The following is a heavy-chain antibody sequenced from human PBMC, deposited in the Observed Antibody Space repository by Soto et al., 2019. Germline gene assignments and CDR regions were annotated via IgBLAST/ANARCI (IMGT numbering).Heavy chain of an antibody. J-gene: IGHJ4*02. CDR3: GPRGAVAEPRGY. CDR1: RGSIRSGSYY. D-gene: IGHD6-19*01. Sequence: SETLSLTCSVSRGSIRSGSYYWAWIRQTPGKGLEWIGEINHSGSTNYNPSLKSRVAISVDTSKNQFSLTLRSVTAAATAVYYCGPRGAVAEPRGYWGQGTLVTVSS. CDR2: INHSGST. V-gene: IGHV4-39*07.